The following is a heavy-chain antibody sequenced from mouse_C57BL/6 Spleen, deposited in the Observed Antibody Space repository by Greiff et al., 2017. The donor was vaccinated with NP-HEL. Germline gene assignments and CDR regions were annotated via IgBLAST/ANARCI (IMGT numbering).Heavy chain of an antibody. V-gene: IGHV2-2*01. J-gene: IGHJ3*01. CDR3: ASQLETAQATGFAY. CDR2: IWSGGST. D-gene: IGHD3-2*02. CDR1: GFSLTSYG. Sequence: QVQLKQSGPGLVQPSQSLSITCTVSGFSLTSYGVHWVRQSPGKGLEWLGVIWSGGSTDYNAAFISRLSISKDNSKSQVFFKMNSLQADDTAIYYCASQLETAQATGFAYWGQGTLVTVSA.